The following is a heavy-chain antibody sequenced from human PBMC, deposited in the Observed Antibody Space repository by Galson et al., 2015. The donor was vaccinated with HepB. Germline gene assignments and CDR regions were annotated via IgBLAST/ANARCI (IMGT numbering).Heavy chain of an antibody. CDR1: GFTFSSYW. Sequence: SLRLSCAASGFTFSSYWMSWVRQAPGKGLEWVANIKQDGSEKYYVDSVKGRFTISRDNAKNSLYLQMNSLRAEDTAVYYCASSSSFYDSLDYWGQGTLVTVSS. V-gene: IGHV3-7*03. CDR2: IKQDGSEK. J-gene: IGHJ4*02. CDR3: ASSSSFYDSLDY. D-gene: IGHD5/OR15-5a*01.